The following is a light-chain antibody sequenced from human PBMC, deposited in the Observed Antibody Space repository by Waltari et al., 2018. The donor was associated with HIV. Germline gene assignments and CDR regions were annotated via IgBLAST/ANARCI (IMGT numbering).Light chain of an antibody. Sequence: QSAPTQPPSVSGSPGQSITIPCTGTSSDIGHSKYVSWYPQSPGKAPKLMIYEVSKRPSGVSNRFAGSKSGNTASLTISGLQAEDEADYYCSSYISTTTLFGTGTKVTVL. CDR1: SSDIGHSKY. CDR2: EVS. V-gene: IGLV2-14*01. CDR3: SSYISTTTL. J-gene: IGLJ1*01.